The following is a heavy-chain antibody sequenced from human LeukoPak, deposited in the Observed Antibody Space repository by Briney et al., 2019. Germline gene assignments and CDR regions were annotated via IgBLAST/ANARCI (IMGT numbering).Heavy chain of an antibody. V-gene: IGHV1-46*01. CDR2: INPSGGST. Sequence: GASVKVSCRASGYTFTSYYMHWVRQAPGQGLEWMGIINPSGGSTSYAQKFQGRVTMTRDTSTSTVYMELSSLRSEDTAVYYCARGIWFGEESPYNWFDPWGQGTLVTVSS. J-gene: IGHJ5*02. CDR3: ARGIWFGEESPYNWFDP. CDR1: GYTFTSYY. D-gene: IGHD3-10*01.